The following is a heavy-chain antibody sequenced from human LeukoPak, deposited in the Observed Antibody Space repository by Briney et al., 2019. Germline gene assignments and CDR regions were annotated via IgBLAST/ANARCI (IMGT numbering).Heavy chain of an antibody. D-gene: IGHD3-22*01. CDR2: INHSGST. V-gene: IGHV4-34*01. J-gene: IGHJ6*02. CDR3: AVLTSSGYGMDV. CDR1: GGSFSGYY. Sequence: PSETLSLTYAVYGGSFSGYYWSWIRQPPGKGLEWIGEINHSGSTNYNPSLKSRVTISVDTSKNQFSLKLSSVTAADTAVYYCAVLTSSGYGMDVWGQGTTVTVSS.